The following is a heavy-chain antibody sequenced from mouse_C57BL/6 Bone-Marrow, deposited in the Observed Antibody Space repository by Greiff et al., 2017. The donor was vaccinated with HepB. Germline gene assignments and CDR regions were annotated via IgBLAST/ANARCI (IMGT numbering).Heavy chain of an antibody. Sequence: ESGPGLVKPSQSLSLTCSVTGYSITSGYYWNWIRQFPGNKLEWMGYISYDGSNNYNPSLKNRISITRDTSKNQFFLKLNSVTTEDTATYYCAREGVYYYGSSSGFAYWGQGTLVTVSA. CDR1: GYSITSGYY. D-gene: IGHD1-1*01. CDR3: AREGVYYYGSSSGFAY. CDR2: ISYDGSN. J-gene: IGHJ3*01. V-gene: IGHV3-6*01.